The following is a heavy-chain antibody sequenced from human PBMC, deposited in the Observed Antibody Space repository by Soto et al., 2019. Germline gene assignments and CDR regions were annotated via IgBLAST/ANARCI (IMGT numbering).Heavy chain of an antibody. CDR2: ISSGSTV. Sequence: QLVESGGGLIQPGGSLRLSCAASGFTFRSYTMTWVRQAPGRGLEWVSHISSGSTVYYADSVKGRFTISRVNAKNSLYLQKNSLREDDTAVYYCARDGGGSGWFDHWGQGAVVTVSS. CDR3: ARDGGGSGWFDH. J-gene: IGHJ5*02. D-gene: IGHD6-19*01. V-gene: IGHV3-48*02. CDR1: GFTFRSYT.